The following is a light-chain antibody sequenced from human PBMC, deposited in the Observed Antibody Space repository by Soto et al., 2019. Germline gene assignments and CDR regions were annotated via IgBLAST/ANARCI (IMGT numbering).Light chain of an antibody. V-gene: IGKV3-20*01. Sequence: EIVLTQSPGTLSLSPGERATLSCRASQSVSNNYLAWYQQKPGQAPRLLIYGASNRATGIPDRFSGRGSGTDFTLTISRLEPEDFAVYYCQQYGSSGTFGQGTKVELK. CDR3: QQYGSSGT. CDR2: GAS. CDR1: QSVSNNY. J-gene: IGKJ1*01.